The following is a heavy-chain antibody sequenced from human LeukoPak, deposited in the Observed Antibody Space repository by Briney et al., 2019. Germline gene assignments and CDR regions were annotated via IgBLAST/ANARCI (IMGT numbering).Heavy chain of an antibody. CDR1: GFTFSNAW. CDR3: TTGLDGYNPIIPVFQH. D-gene: IGHD5-24*01. Sequence: GGSLRLSCAASGFTFSNAWMSWVRQAPGKGLEWVGRIKSKTDGGTTDYAAPVKGRFTISRDDSKNTLYLQMNSLKTEDTAVYYCTTGLDGYNPIIPVFQHWGQGTLVTVSS. V-gene: IGHV3-15*01. CDR2: IKSKTDGGTT. J-gene: IGHJ1*01.